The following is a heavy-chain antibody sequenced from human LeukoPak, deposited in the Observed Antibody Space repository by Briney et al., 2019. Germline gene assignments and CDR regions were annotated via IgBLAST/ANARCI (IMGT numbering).Heavy chain of an antibody. CDR2: IYYSGST. V-gene: IGHV4-59*01. D-gene: IGHD1-26*01. CDR3: ARGMVGATSWFDP. Sequence: PSETLSLTCTVSGGSISSYYWSWIRQPPGKGLEWIGYIYYSGSTKYNPSLNSRVTISVDTSKNQFSLRPTSVTAADTAVYYCARGMVGATSWFDPWGQGTLVTVSS. J-gene: IGHJ5*02. CDR1: GGSISSYY.